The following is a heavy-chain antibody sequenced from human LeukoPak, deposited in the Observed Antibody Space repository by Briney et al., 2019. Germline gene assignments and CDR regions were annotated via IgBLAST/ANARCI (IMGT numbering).Heavy chain of an antibody. D-gene: IGHD6-6*01. Sequence: SETLSLTCTVSGGSISSYYWSWIRQPAGKGLEWIGRIYTSGSTSYNPSLESRVTISVDTSKDQFSLNLNSVTAADTAVYYCARGGGSSPSYWGQGTLVTVSS. J-gene: IGHJ4*02. CDR2: IYTSGST. CDR3: ARGGGSSPSY. CDR1: GGSISSYY. V-gene: IGHV4-4*07.